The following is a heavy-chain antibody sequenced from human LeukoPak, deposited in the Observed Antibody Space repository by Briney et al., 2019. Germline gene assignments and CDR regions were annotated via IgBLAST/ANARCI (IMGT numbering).Heavy chain of an antibody. CDR2: VYYSGRT. V-gene: IGHV4-39*01. D-gene: IGHD3-10*01. CDR3: ARAIGFDDSGRYYPDF. J-gene: IGHJ4*01. CDR1: GGSISRSDYY. Sequence: PSETLSLTCTVSGGSISRSDYYWGWIRQPPGKGLEWIGSVYYSGRTYYNPSLKSQVTISVDTSKNQFSLKVSSVTAADTAVYSCARAIGFDDSGRYYPDFWGQGTLVSVSS.